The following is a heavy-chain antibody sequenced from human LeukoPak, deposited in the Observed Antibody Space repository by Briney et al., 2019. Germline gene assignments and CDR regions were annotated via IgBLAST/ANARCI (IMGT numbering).Heavy chain of an antibody. V-gene: IGHV1-69*05. CDR3: ARGRYYDSSGPFDY. J-gene: IGHJ4*02. CDR2: IIPIFGTA. D-gene: IGHD3-22*01. Sequence: SVKVSCKASGGTFSSYAISWVRQAPGQGLEWMGRIIPIFGTANYAQKFHGRVTITTDESTSTAYMELSSLRSEDTAVYYCARGRYYDSSGPFDYWGQGTLVTVSS. CDR1: GGTFSSYA.